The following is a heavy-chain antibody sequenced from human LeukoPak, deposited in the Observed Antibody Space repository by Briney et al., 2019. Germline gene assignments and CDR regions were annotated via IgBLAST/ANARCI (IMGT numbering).Heavy chain of an antibody. Sequence: PGGSLRLSCAASGFTVNSNYITWVRQAPGKGLVWVSAISGSGGSTYYADSVKGRFTISRDNSKNTLYLQMNSLRAEDTAVYYCAKDLQYYYDSSPRGRHDYYYGMDVWGQGTTVTVSS. J-gene: IGHJ6*02. CDR3: AKDLQYYYDSSPRGRHDYYYGMDV. CDR1: GFTVNSNY. CDR2: ISGSGGST. D-gene: IGHD3-22*01. V-gene: IGHV3-23*01.